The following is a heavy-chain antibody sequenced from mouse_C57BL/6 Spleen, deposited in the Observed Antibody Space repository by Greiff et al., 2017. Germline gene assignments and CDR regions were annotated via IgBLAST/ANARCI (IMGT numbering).Heavy chain of an antibody. CDR3: ARRPPRYGNYEGAMDY. J-gene: IGHJ4*01. CDR1: GYSFTSYY. V-gene: IGHV1-66*01. CDR2: IYPGSGNT. D-gene: IGHD2-1*01. Sequence: QVQLQQSGPELVKPGASVKISCKASGYSFTSYYIHWVKQRPGQGLEWIGWIYPGSGNTKYNEKFKGKATLTADTSSSTAYMQLSSLTSEDSAVYYCARRPPRYGNYEGAMDYWGQGTSVTVSS.